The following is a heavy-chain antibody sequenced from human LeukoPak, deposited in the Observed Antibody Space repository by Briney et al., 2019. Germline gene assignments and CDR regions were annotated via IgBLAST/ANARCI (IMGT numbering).Heavy chain of an antibody. CDR2: ISGSGGST. D-gene: IGHD6-13*01. CDR1: GFTFSSYA. J-gene: IGHJ4*02. CDR3: AKSSPSIAAAGTHHFDY. Sequence: GGSLRLSCAASGFTFSSYAMSWVRQAPGKGLEWVSAISGSGGSTYYADSVKGRFTISRDNSKNTLYLQMNSLRAEDTAVYYCAKSSPSIAAAGTHHFDYWGQGTLVNVSS. V-gene: IGHV3-23*01.